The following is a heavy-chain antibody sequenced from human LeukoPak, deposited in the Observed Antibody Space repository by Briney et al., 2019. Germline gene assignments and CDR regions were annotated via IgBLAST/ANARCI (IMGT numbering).Heavy chain of an antibody. D-gene: IGHD3-16*01. CDR2: SYSGGST. J-gene: IGHJ3*02. CDR1: GFTFSSYA. CDR3: AREGDSQRSDAFDI. V-gene: IGHV3-66*02. Sequence: GGSLRLSCAASGFTFSSYAMSGVRQAPGKGLEWVSISYSGGSTYDADSMKGRFTIARDNSKNTLYLQMNSLRAEDTAVYYCAREGDSQRSDAFDIWGQGTVVTVSS.